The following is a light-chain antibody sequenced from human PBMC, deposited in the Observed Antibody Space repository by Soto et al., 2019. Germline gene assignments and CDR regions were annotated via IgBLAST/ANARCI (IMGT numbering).Light chain of an antibody. Sequence: IVLTQSPGTLSLSKGERATLSCRASLSVSSSYLAWYQQKPGQAPRLLIYGASNRASGIPDRFSGSGSGTDFTLTISRLEPEEFAVYYCHQYDKSPRTFSQGTKVEIK. CDR1: LSVSSSY. CDR2: GAS. J-gene: IGKJ1*01. CDR3: HQYDKSPRT. V-gene: IGKV3-20*01.